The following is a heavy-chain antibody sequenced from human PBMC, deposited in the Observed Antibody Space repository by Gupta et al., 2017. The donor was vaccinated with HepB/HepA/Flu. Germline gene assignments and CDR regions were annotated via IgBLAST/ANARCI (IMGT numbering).Heavy chain of an antibody. CDR3: AKVPLGYSYGYNSY. CDR2: ISGSGGST. J-gene: IGHJ4*02. CDR1: GFTLSSYA. V-gene: IGHV3-23*01. D-gene: IGHD5-18*01. Sequence: EVQLLESGGGLVQPGGSLRLSCAASGFTLSSYAMSWVRQAPGKGLEWVSAISGSGGSTYYADSVKGRFTISRDNSKNTLYLQMNSLRAEDTAVYYCAKVPLGYSYGYNSYWGQGTLVTVSS.